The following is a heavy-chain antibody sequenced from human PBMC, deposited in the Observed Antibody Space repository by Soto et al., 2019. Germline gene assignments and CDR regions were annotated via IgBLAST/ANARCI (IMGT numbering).Heavy chain of an antibody. Sequence: QVQLVQSGAEVKKPGASVKVSCEATGYTFTGNYLHWVRQAPGQGLEWMGWIHPHSGATKYAQKFQGWVTMTRDPSISTGLLGLSSLKSNDTAVYYCVREGVGPTYGWFDPWGQGTLVTVSS. J-gene: IGHJ5*02. CDR3: VREGVGPTYGWFDP. CDR1: GYTFTGNY. D-gene: IGHD2-8*01. CDR2: IHPHSGAT. V-gene: IGHV1-2*04.